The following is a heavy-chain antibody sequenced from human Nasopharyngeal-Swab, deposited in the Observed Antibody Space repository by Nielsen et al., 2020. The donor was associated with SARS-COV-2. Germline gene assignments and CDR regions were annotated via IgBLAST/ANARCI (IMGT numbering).Heavy chain of an antibody. D-gene: IGHD2-2*01. CDR1: GGSISSSNW. J-gene: IGHJ4*02. V-gene: IGHV4-4*02. Sequence: SETLSLTCAVSGGSISSSNWWSWVRQPPGKGLEWIGEIYHSGSTNYNPSLKSRVTISVDTSKNQFSLKLSSVTAADTAVYYCARHGGSSTSCPDCFDYWGQGTLVTVSS. CDR3: ARHGGSSTSCPDCFDY. CDR2: IYHSGST.